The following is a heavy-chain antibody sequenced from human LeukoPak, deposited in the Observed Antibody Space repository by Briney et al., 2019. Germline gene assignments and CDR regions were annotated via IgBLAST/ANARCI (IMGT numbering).Heavy chain of an antibody. J-gene: IGHJ3*02. Sequence: SETLSLTCTVSGYSISSGYYWGWIRQPPGKGLEWIGSIYHSGRTYYNPSLKSRVTMSVDTSKNQLSLKLTSVTAADTAVYYCARELITKADAFDIWGQGTMVTVSS. CDR1: GYSISSGYY. CDR3: ARELITKADAFDI. V-gene: IGHV4-38-2*02. D-gene: IGHD1-20*01. CDR2: IYHSGRT.